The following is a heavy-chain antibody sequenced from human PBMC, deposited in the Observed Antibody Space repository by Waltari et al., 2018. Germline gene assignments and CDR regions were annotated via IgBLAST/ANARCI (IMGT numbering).Heavy chain of an antibody. CDR2: IYYSGST. Sequence: QLQLQESGPGLVKPSETLSLTCTVSGGSISSSSYYLGWIRQPPGKGLEWIGSIYYSGSTYYNPSLKSRVTISVDTSKNQFSLKLSSVTAADTAVYYCARGPDYDFWSGYFTFDYWGQGTLVTVSS. V-gene: IGHV4-39*01. CDR3: ARGPDYDFWSGYFTFDY. J-gene: IGHJ4*02. CDR1: GGSISSSSYY. D-gene: IGHD3-3*01.